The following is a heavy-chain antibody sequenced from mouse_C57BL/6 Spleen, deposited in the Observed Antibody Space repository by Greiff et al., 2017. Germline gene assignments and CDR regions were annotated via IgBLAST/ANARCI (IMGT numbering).Heavy chain of an antibody. V-gene: IGHV1-82*01. D-gene: IGHD1-1*01. CDR3: AKGSSLDAIDY. Sequence: QVQLKQSGPELVKPGASVQLSCKASGYAFSSSWMNWVKQRPGKGLEWIGRIYPGDGDTNYNGKFKGKATLTADKSSSTAYMQLSSLTSEDSAVYFCAKGSSLDAIDYWGQGTSVTVSS. J-gene: IGHJ4*01. CDR2: IYPGDGDT. CDR1: GYAFSSSW.